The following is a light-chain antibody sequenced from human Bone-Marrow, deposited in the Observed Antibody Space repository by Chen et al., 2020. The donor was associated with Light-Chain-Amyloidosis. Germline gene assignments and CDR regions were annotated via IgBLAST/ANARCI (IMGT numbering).Light chain of an antibody. V-gene: IGLV2-14*01. Sequence: QSALTQPASVSGSPGQSITISCTETDRDIRGYTYVSWYQQHPGNAPRLLIYDVSVRPSGVSDRFSASKSDNTASLTISGLQPEDEADYYCSSYTSSSTHVVFGGGTKLTVL. CDR2: DVS. J-gene: IGLJ2*01. CDR1: DRDIRGYTY. CDR3: SSYTSSSTHVV.